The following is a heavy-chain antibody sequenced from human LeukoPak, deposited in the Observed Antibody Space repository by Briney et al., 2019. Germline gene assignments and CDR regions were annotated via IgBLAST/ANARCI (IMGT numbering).Heavy chain of an antibody. D-gene: IGHD2-15*01. J-gene: IGHJ4*02. Sequence: KPSETLSLTCTVSGGSISSYYWSWIRQPPGKGLEWIGYIYYSGSTNYNPSLKSRVTRSVDTSKNQFSLKLSSVTAADTAVYYCARVLCSGGSCYPFDYWGQGTLVTVSS. V-gene: IGHV4-59*01. CDR3: ARVLCSGGSCYPFDY. CDR1: GGSISSYY. CDR2: IYYSGST.